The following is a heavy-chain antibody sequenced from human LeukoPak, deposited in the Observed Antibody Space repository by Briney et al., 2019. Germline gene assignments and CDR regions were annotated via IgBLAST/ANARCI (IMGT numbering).Heavy chain of an antibody. V-gene: IGHV3-48*03. J-gene: IGHJ4*02. D-gene: IGHD3-22*01. Sequence: PGGSLRLSCAASGFTFSSYEMNWVRQAPGKGLEWVSYISSSGSTIYYADSVKGRFTISRDNAKNSLYLQMNSLRAEDTAVYYCAGGKWEYDSRGYTTDYYFDYWGQGTLVTVSS. CDR1: GFTFSSYE. CDR3: AGGKWEYDSRGYTTDYYFDY. CDR2: ISSSGSTI.